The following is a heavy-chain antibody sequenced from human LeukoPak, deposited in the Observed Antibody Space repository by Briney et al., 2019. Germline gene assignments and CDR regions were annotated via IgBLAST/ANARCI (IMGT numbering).Heavy chain of an antibody. J-gene: IGHJ5*02. D-gene: IGHD3-10*01. CDR1: GGSISSYY. CDR2: IHTTGRT. CDR3: ARAMVRGIVGWAPFELSNWFDP. V-gene: IGHV4-4*07. Sequence: SETLSLTCTVSGGSISSYYWSWIRLPAGKGLEWIGRIHTTGRTKYNPSLKSRVTMSVDTSKNQFSLKPNSVTAADTAVYYCARAMVRGIVGWAPFELSNWFDPWGQGTLVTVSS.